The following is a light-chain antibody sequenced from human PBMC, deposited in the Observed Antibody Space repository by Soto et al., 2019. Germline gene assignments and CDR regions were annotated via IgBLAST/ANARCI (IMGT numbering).Light chain of an antibody. J-gene: IGKJ2*01. V-gene: IGKV3-20*01. CDR1: QRVTSSH. CDR3: QQYGTSSAYT. CDR2: GGS. Sequence: EIVLTQSPGTLSLSLGERATLSCRASQRVTSSHLAWYQQKPGQAPRLLIYGGSSRATGIPDKFSGSGSGTDFPLAISRLEPEDFAVYFCHCQQYGTSSAYTFGQGTKLEIK.